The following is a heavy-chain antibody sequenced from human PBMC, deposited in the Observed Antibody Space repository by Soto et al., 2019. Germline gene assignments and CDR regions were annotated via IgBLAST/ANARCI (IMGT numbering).Heavy chain of an antibody. D-gene: IGHD3-3*01. J-gene: IGHJ4*02. CDR3: ARYYDFWCGLDY. Sequence: AGGSLRLSCAASGFTFSSYAMHWVRQAPGKGLECVAVISFTGNEKYYADSVRGRFTISRDNSKNTMYLQMNSLRAEDTAVYYCARYYDFWCGLDYWGQGNLVTVSS. V-gene: IGHV3-30-3*01. CDR2: ISFTGNEK. CDR1: GFTFSSYA.